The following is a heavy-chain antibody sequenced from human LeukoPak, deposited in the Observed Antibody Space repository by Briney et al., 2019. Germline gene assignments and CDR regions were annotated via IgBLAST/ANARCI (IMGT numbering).Heavy chain of an antibody. D-gene: IGHD3-10*01. CDR2: ISWNSGSI. CDR1: GFTFDDYA. J-gene: IGHJ4*02. V-gene: IGHV3-9*01. CDR3: AREKLWFGELYLDY. Sequence: GGSLRLSCAASGFTFDDYAMHWVRQAPGKGLEWVSGISWNSGSIGYADSVKGRFTISRDNAKNSLYLQMNSMRAEDTAVYYCAREKLWFGELYLDYWGQGTLVTVSS.